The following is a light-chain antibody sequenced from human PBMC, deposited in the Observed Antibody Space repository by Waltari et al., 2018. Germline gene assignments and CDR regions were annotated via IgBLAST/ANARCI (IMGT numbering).Light chain of an antibody. V-gene: IGKV1-27*01. CDR2: AAS. CDR1: QDINNH. CDR3: QKYNNVPQT. Sequence: DIQMTQSPSSLSASVGVRVTITCRASQDINNHLAWYQRKPGKLPQLLIYAASTLHSGVPSRFSGSRSGSEFTLTISSLQPEDFATNYCQKYNNVPQTCGGGTKVEIK. J-gene: IGKJ4*01.